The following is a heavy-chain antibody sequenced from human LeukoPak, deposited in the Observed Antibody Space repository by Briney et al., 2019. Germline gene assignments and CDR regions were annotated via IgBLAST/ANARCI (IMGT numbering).Heavy chain of an antibody. CDR2: IYPGDSDT. V-gene: IGHV5-51*01. J-gene: IGHJ4*02. Sequence: GESLKISCQGSGDTFTNHWIGWVRQMPGAGLEWMGIIYPGDSDTKYSPSFQGHVTISVDKSISTAYLQWSSLKASDTAMYYCARQYCSGGSCYPNYFDYWGQGTLVTVSS. CDR1: GDTFTNHW. D-gene: IGHD2-15*01. CDR3: ARQYCSGGSCYPNYFDY.